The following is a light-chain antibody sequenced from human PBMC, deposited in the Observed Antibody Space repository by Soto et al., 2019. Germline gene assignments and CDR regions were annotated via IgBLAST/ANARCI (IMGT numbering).Light chain of an antibody. CDR1: QSVKSS. CDR2: GAS. Sequence: EIMMTQSPATLSVSPGERATLSCRASQSVKSSLAWYQQKPGQAPRLLIYGASSRAADIPDRFRGSGSGRDFVLNISRLEPEDSGVYYCQQYSSSHRTFGQGTKVDIK. CDR3: QQYSSSHRT. J-gene: IGKJ1*01. V-gene: IGKV3-20*01.